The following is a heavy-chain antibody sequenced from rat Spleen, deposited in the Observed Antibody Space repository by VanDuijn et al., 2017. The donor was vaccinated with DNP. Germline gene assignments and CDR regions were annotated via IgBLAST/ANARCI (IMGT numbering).Heavy chain of an antibody. V-gene: IGHV5-17*01. CDR1: GFTFSDYA. D-gene: IGHD1-7*01. CDR2: IIYDGSST. Sequence: EVQLVESGGDLVQPGRSLILSCAASGFTFSDYAMAWVRQSPKKGLEWVATIIYDGSSTYYRDSVKGRFTISRDHARSTLYLQMDSLRSEDTATYYCATSSYYGYDYGFAYWGQGTLVTVSS. J-gene: IGHJ3*01. CDR3: ATSSYYGYDYGFAY.